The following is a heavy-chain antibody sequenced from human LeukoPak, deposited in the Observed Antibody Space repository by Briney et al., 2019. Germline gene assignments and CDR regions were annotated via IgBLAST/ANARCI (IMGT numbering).Heavy chain of an antibody. CDR2: INPKSGGT. D-gene: IGHD1-14*01. CDR1: GCTFTGYY. J-gene: IGHJ4*02. Sequence: ASVKVSCKASGCTFTGYYMHWVRQAPGQGLEWMGWINPKSGGTNYAQKFQGRVTMTRDTSISTAYMELNRLRSDDTAVYYCARATAENDYWGQGTLVTVSS. V-gene: IGHV1-2*02. CDR3: ARATAENDY.